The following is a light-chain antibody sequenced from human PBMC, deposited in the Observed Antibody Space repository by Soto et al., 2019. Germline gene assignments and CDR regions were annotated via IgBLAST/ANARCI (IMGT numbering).Light chain of an antibody. Sequence: EIVLTQSPGTLSLSPGETATLSCRASQSVSSYLTWYQQKPGQAPRLLIYHASIRATGIPARFSGSGSGTDYALTISSVEPEDYAVYYCQQRSNWLSFGGGTKVEI. J-gene: IGKJ4*01. CDR3: QQRSNWLS. V-gene: IGKV3-11*01. CDR2: HAS. CDR1: QSVSSY.